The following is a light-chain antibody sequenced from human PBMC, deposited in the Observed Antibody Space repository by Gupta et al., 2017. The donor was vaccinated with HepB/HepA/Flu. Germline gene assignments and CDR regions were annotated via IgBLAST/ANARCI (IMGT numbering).Light chain of an antibody. Sequence: IVLTQSPATLSVSAGERATLSCRARQSVSSSLAWYQQKPGQAPRLLIYDASTRATCIPGRFSGSGSGTEFTLTISSLQSEDFALYYCQQYDNWPPITFGQGTRLEIK. CDR1: QSVSSS. V-gene: IGKV3-15*01. CDR2: DAS. J-gene: IGKJ5*01. CDR3: QQYDNWPPIT.